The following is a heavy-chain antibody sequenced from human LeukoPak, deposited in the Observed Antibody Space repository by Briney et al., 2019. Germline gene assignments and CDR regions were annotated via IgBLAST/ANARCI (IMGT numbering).Heavy chain of an antibody. V-gene: IGHV1-18*03. D-gene: IGHD2-2*03. J-gene: IGHJ5*02. CDR3: ARDYGYCSSTSCRPTNWFDP. Sequence: ASVKVSCKASGYTFTSYGISWVRQAPGQGLEWMGWISAYNGNTNYAQKLQGRVTMTTDTSTSTAYMELRSLRSEDMAVYYCARDYGYCSSTSCRPTNWFDPWGQGTLVTVSS. CDR1: GYTFTSYG. CDR2: ISAYNGNT.